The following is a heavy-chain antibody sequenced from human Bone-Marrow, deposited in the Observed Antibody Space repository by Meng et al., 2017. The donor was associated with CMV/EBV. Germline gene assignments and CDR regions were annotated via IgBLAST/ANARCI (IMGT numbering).Heavy chain of an antibody. CDR3: VSTSGQ. D-gene: IGHD3-16*01. CDR2: VNQDGRDE. CDR1: GFTFTNYW. Sequence: GESLKISCVASGFTFTNYWMMWLRQAPGKGLEWVATVNQDGRDEFYLDSVKGRFTTSADKAKSSVFLQMNSLRAEDTAVYYCVSTSGQWGQGAPVTGSS. V-gene: IGHV3-7*01. J-gene: IGHJ4*02.